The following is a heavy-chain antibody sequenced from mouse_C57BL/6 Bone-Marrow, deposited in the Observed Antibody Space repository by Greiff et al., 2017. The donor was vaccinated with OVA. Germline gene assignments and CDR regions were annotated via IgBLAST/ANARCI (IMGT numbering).Heavy chain of an antibody. CDR1: CYSFTDYN. J-gene: IGHJ1*03. Sequence: VQLQQSGPELVKPGASVKISCKASCYSFTDYNMNWVKQSNGKSLELLGVINPNYGTTSYNQKFKGKATLTVDQSSSTAYMQLNSLTSENSAVYYCARYNYYGNLRYFEVWGTGTTVTVSS. CDR2: INPNYGTT. CDR3: ARYNYYGNLRYFEV. D-gene: IGHD2-1*01. V-gene: IGHV1-39*01.